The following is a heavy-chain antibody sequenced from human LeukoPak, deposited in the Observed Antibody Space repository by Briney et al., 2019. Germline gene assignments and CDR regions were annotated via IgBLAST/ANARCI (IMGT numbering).Heavy chain of an antibody. CDR1: GFTFSSYE. V-gene: IGHV3-48*03. J-gene: IGHJ6*04. Sequence: GALTPSCAASGFTFSSYEMNWVRQAPAKGLEWGSYISSSGSTIYYAHSVKGRFTISRDKAKNPLYLQMNSLRAADTAVYYCAELGITMIGGVWGKGTTVTIPS. CDR2: ISSSGSTI. CDR3: AELGITMIGGV. D-gene: IGHD3-10*02.